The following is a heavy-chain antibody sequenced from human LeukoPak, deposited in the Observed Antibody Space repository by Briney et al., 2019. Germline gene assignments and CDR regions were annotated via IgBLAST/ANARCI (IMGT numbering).Heavy chain of an antibody. J-gene: IGHJ4*02. Sequence: GGFLRLSCAASGFTFSSYGRHWVRQAPGKGLEWVAFIRYDGSNRYYADSVKGRFTISRDNSKNTLYLQMNSLRAEDAAVYYCAKDAGDRYGYQKLPEWGQGTLVTVSS. CDR2: IRYDGSNR. D-gene: IGHD5-18*01. CDR1: GFTFSSYG. V-gene: IGHV3-30*02. CDR3: AKDAGDRYGYQKLPE.